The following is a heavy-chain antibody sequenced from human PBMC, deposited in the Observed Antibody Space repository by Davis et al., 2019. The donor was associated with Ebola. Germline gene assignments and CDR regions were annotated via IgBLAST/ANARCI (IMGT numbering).Heavy chain of an antibody. J-gene: IGHJ6*02. CDR2: ISGSGGST. V-gene: IGHV3-23*01. Sequence: FSGYYWSRFRQAPGMGLEWVLAISGSGGSTYYADSVKGRFTISRDNSKNTLYLQMNSLRAEDTAVYYCAKGDCSGGSCYGMDVWGQGTTVTVSS. D-gene: IGHD2-15*01. CDR3: AKGDCSGGSCYGMDV. CDR1: FSGYY.